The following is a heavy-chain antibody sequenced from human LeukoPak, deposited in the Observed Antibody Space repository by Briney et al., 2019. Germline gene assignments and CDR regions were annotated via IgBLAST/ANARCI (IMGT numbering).Heavy chain of an antibody. V-gene: IGHV4-34*01. CDR1: GGSFSGYY. CDR2: INHSGTT. Sequence: SETLSLTCAVYGGSFSGYYWSWVRQPPGKGLEWIGEINHSGTTVYNPSLKSRVTISVDTSKNQFSLKLSSMTAADTAIYYCARQGGFVEGNFWGQGTLVTVSS. CDR3: ARQGGFVEGNF. D-gene: IGHD3-16*01. J-gene: IGHJ4*02.